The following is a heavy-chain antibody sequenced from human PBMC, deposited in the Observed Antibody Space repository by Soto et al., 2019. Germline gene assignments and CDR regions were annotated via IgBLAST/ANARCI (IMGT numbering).Heavy chain of an antibody. CDR3: ARGRKVRGAGRVGTYYYYGMDV. D-gene: IGHD3-10*01. V-gene: IGHV4-31*03. CDR1: GGSISSGGTYY. J-gene: IGHJ6*02. CDR2: IYYSGST. Sequence: PSETLSLTCTVSGGSISSGGTYYWSWIRQHPAKGLEWIGYIYYSGSTNYNPSLKSRVTISVDTSKNQFSLKLSSVTAADTAVYYCARGRKVRGAGRVGTYYYYGMDVWGQGTTVTVSS.